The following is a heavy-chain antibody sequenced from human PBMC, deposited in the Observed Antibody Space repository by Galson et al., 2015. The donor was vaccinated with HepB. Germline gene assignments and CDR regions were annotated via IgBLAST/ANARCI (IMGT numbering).Heavy chain of an antibody. CDR1: GYTFTSYA. Sequence: SVKVSCKASGYTFTSYAMHWVRQAPGQRLEWMGWINAGNGNTKYSQKFQGRVTITRDTSASTAYMELSSLRSEDTAVYYCARGHLLVRGVYYYGMDVWGQGTTVTVSS. D-gene: IGHD3-10*01. CDR2: INAGNGNT. V-gene: IGHV1-3*01. CDR3: ARGHLLVRGVYYYGMDV. J-gene: IGHJ6*02.